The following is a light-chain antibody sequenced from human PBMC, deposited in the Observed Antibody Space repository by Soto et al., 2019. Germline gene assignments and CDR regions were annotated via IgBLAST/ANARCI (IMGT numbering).Light chain of an antibody. J-gene: IGKJ2*01. CDR3: QQFNNWPYT. Sequence: EIVVTQSPGTLSVSPGERATLSCRASQSVSSNLAWYQQKPGQAPRLLIYGASTRATGFPARFSGSGSGTDLTLTISSLQSEDFAVYYCQQFNNWPYTFGQGTKLEIK. CDR1: QSVSSN. CDR2: GAS. V-gene: IGKV3-15*01.